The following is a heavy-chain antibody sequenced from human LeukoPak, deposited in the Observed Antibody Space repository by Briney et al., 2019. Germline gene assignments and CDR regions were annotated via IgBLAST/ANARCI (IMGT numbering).Heavy chain of an antibody. Sequence: SETLSLTCTVSGGSISSSSYYWGWIRQPPGKGLEWIGSIYYSGSTYYNPSLKSRVTISVDKSKNQLSLKLSSVTAADTALYYCAKCPVPNGGNSGDVTPNYYMDVWGKGTTVTVSS. CDR2: IYYSGST. V-gene: IGHV4-39*07. D-gene: IGHD4-23*01. CDR1: GGSISSSSYY. J-gene: IGHJ6*03. CDR3: AKCPVPNGGNSGDVTPNYYMDV.